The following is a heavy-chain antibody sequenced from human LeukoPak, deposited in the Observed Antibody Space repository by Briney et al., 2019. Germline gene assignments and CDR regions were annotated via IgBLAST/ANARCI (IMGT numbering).Heavy chain of an antibody. D-gene: IGHD3-22*01. Sequence: PSETLSLTCTVSGDSINSYYWTWIRQAPGKGLEWIGYIYYTGSTNYSPSLKSRVTISVDTSKNQFSLKLSSVTAADTAVYYCTRGSIAYYYMDVWGKGTTVTISS. CDR2: IYYTGST. J-gene: IGHJ6*03. V-gene: IGHV4-59*01. CDR3: TRGSIAYYYMDV. CDR1: GDSINSYY.